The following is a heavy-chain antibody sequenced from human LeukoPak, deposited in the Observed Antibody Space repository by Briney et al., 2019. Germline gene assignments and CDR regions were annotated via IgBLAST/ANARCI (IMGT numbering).Heavy chain of an antibody. D-gene: IGHD1-26*01. CDR2: ISTSGSTI. J-gene: IGHJ4*02. Sequence: PGGSLRLSCAASGFTFSDYYMSWIRQAPGKGLEWISYISTSGSTIFYADSVKGRFTISRDNSKNTLYLQMNSLRAEDTAVYYCAKKGATTGDFDYWGQGTLVTVSS. V-gene: IGHV3-11*01. CDR1: GFTFSDYY. CDR3: AKKGATTGDFDY.